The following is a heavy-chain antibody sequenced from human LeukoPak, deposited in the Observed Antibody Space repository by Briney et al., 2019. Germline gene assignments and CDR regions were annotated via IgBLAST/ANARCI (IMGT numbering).Heavy chain of an antibody. Sequence: ASVKVSCKASGYTFTSYGISWVRQAPGQGLEWMGWINPNSGGTNYAQKFQGRVTMTRDTSISTAYMELSRLRSDDTAVYYCARDIKAFSSGWQNWFDPWGQGTLVTVSS. V-gene: IGHV1-2*02. J-gene: IGHJ5*02. D-gene: IGHD6-19*01. CDR3: ARDIKAFSSGWQNWFDP. CDR2: INPNSGGT. CDR1: GYTFTSYG.